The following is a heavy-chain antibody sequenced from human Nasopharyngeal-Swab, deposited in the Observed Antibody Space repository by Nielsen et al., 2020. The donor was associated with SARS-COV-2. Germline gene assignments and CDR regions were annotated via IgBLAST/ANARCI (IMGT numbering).Heavy chain of an antibody. J-gene: IGHJ4*02. CDR3: ARDDYGDYGYFGH. D-gene: IGHD4-17*01. Sequence: ASVKVSCKASGYTLTGYYMHWVRQAPGQGLEWMGWINPHSRGTKYAQKFQGRVTMTSDTSLNTAYMELRRLRSDDTAVYYCARDDYGDYGYFGHWGQGTLVTVSS. CDR2: INPHSRGT. CDR1: GYTLTGYY. V-gene: IGHV1-2*02.